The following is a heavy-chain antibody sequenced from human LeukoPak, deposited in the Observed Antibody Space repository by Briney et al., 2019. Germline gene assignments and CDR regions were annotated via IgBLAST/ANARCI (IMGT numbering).Heavy chain of an antibody. D-gene: IGHD5-12*01. J-gene: IGHJ4*02. CDR2: IGTEGDT. V-gene: IGHV3-13*04. CDR1: GFSFSNYD. Sequence: GGSLRLSCAASGFSFSNYDMYWVRQTTGKGLEWVSGIGTEGDTYYAGSVKGRFTISRENAKNSLYLQINSLRAGDTAVYYCARGVGFSYFDYWGQGTLVTVSS. CDR3: ARGVGFSYFDY.